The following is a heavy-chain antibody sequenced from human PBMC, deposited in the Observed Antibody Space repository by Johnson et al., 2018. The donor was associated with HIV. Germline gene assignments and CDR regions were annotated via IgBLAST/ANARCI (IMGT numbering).Heavy chain of an antibody. J-gene: IGHJ3*02. CDR2: ISYDGSDK. D-gene: IGHD3-22*01. Sequence: QVQLVESGGGVVQPGRSLRLSCAASGFTFSSYGMHWVRQAPGKGLEWVAVISYDGSDKYHADSVKGRFTISRDSSKNTLYLQMNSLRAEDTAVYYCARAPELDYFDNRAFDIWGQGTMVTVSS. V-gene: IGHV3-30*03. CDR1: GFTFSSYG. CDR3: ARAPELDYFDNRAFDI.